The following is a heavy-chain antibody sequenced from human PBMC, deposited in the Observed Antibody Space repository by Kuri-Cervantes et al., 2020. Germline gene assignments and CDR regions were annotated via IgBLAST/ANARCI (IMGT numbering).Heavy chain of an antibody. D-gene: IGHD3-16*01. CDR2: ISYDGSNK. J-gene: IGHJ3*02. Sequence: LSLTCAASGFTFSSYGMHWVRQAPGKGLEWVAVISYDGSNKYYADSVKGRFTISRDNAKNSLYLQMNSLRAEDTAVYYCARDMTIWGQGTMVTVSS. V-gene: IGHV3-30*03. CDR1: GFTFSSYG. CDR3: ARDMTI.